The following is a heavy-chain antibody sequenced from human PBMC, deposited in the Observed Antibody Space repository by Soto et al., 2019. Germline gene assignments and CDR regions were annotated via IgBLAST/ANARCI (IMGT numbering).Heavy chain of an antibody. Sequence: EVQLVESGGGLVQPGGSLKLSCAASGFTFSGSAMHWVRQASGKGLEWVGRIRSKANSYATAYAASVKGRFTISRDDSXITAYLQMNSLKTEDTAVYYCTRLSPIAAAGTGGDYWGQGTLVTVSS. CDR1: GFTFSGSA. J-gene: IGHJ4*02. CDR2: IRSKANSYAT. D-gene: IGHD6-13*01. V-gene: IGHV3-73*01. CDR3: TRLSPIAAAGTGGDY.